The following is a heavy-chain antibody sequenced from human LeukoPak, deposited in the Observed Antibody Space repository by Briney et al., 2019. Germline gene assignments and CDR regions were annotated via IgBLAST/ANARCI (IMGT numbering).Heavy chain of an antibody. CDR3: AKEGYYMVRGVITEYYFDY. J-gene: IGHJ4*02. V-gene: IGHV3-23*01. D-gene: IGHD3-10*01. CDR2: ISGSGGST. Sequence: PGGSLRLSCAASGFTFSSYAMSWVRQAPGKGLEWVSAISGSGGSTYYADSVKGRFTISRDNSKNTLYLRMNSLRAEDTAVYYCAKEGYYMVRGVITEYYFDYWGQGTLVTVSS. CDR1: GFTFSSYA.